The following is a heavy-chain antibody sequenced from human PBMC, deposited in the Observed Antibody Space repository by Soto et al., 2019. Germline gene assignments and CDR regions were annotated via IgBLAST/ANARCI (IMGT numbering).Heavy chain of an antibody. CDR3: ARGGSSGYYYFDY. Sequence: LRLSCAASGFTFSSYAMHWVRQAPGKGLEWVAVISFDGSNKYYADSVKGRFTISRDNSKNTLYLQMTSLRAEDTAVYYCARGGSSGYYYFDYWGQRTLVTVSS. J-gene: IGHJ4*02. V-gene: IGHV3-30-3*01. D-gene: IGHD3-22*01. CDR2: ISFDGSNK. CDR1: GFTFSSYA.